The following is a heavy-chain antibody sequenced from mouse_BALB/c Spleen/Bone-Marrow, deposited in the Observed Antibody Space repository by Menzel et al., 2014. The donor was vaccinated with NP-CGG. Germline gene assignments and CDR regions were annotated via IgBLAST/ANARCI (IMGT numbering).Heavy chain of an antibody. Sequence: QLQQFGAALSRSGALVQLSCKASRYTFTSYWMQWVKQRPGHGLEWIGAIYPGDGDTRYTQKFKGKATLTADKSSSTAYMQLSGLASEDSAVYYCARGWDWFAYWGQGTLVTVSA. CDR2: IYPGDGDT. J-gene: IGHJ3*01. V-gene: IGHV1-87*01. D-gene: IGHD4-1*01. CDR1: RYTFTSYW. CDR3: ARGWDWFAY.